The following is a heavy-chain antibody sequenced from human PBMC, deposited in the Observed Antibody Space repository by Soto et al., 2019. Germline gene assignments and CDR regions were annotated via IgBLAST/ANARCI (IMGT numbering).Heavy chain of an antibody. D-gene: IGHD6-6*01. CDR3: ASGFPSARSLC. CDR1: GGTFSSYA. Sequence: ASVKVSCKASGGTFSSYAISWVRQAPGQGLEWMGGIIPIFGTANYAQKFQGRVTITADKSTSTAYMELSSLRSEDTAVYHCASGFPSARSLCWGQGTLVTVSS. CDR2: IIPIFGTA. J-gene: IGHJ4*02. V-gene: IGHV1-69*06.